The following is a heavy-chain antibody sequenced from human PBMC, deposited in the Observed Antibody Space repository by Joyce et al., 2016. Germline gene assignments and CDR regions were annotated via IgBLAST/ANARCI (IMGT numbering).Heavy chain of an antibody. CDR1: GYKFTDYY. CDR3: ARWGYSSSGYPTLDAFDV. V-gene: IGHV1-2*04. D-gene: IGHD2-2*01. J-gene: IGHJ6*02. Sequence: QVQLAQSGPEVKKPGASVRVSCETSGYKFTDYYIHWLRQAHGQGPEWMGRSNPASGATKYAPKFEGWVTVTRETSIAYVELRRLKSGYTAVYYCARWGYSSSGYPTLDAFDVWGQGTTVIVSS. CDR2: SNPASGAT.